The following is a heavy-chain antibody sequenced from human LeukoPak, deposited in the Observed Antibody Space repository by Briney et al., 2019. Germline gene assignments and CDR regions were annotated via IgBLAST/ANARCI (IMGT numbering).Heavy chain of an antibody. J-gene: IGHJ4*02. CDR2: IYYSGST. CDR1: GGSISSGDYY. CDR3: ARGHGGKESY. Sequence: SETLSLTCTVSGGSISSGDYYWSWIREPPGKGLEWIGYIYYSGSTYYNPSLKSRVTISVDTSKNQFSLKLSSVTAADTAVYYCARGHGGKESYWGQGTLVTVSS. D-gene: IGHD4-23*01. V-gene: IGHV4-30-4*01.